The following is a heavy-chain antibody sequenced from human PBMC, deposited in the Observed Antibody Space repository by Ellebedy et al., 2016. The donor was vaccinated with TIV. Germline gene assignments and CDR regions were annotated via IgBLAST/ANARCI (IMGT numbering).Heavy chain of an antibody. Sequence: AASVKVSCKASGYTFTSNDISWVRPAPGQGLEWMGWISGYNGNTNYAQKLQGRVTLTTDTSTRTAYMELRSLRSDDTAVYYCARGGSSSASGIDYWGQGTLVTVSS. J-gene: IGHJ4*02. D-gene: IGHD6-6*01. CDR3: ARGGSSSASGIDY. CDR1: GYTFTSND. CDR2: ISGYNGNT. V-gene: IGHV1-18*04.